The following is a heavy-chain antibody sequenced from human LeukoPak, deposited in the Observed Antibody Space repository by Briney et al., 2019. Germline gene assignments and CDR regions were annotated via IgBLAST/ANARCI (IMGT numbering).Heavy chain of an antibody. Sequence: PGGSLRLSCAASGFTFSSYWMHWVRQAPGKGLVWVSRINSDGSSTSYADSVKGRFTISRDNAKNTLYLQMNSLRAEDTAVYYCARAMVATIGFDYWGQGTLVTVSS. CDR3: ARAMVATIGFDY. V-gene: IGHV3-74*01. J-gene: IGHJ4*02. CDR2: INSDGSST. D-gene: IGHD5-12*01. CDR1: GFTFSSYW.